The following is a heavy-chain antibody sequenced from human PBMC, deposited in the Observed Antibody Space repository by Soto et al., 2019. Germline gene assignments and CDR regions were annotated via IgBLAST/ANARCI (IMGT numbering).Heavy chain of an antibody. J-gene: IGHJ4*02. CDR1: GFTFSSYA. V-gene: IGHV3-23*01. CDR2: VSSGGGT. CDR3: AKRRGAGGHFDY. D-gene: IGHD2-15*01. Sequence: PGGSLRLSCAASGFTFSSYAMSWVRQAPGKGLEWVSVVSSGGGTHYADSVKGRFTVSRDNSKNMLSLQMNSLRADDTAVYYCAKRRGAGGHFDYWGQGALVTSPQ.